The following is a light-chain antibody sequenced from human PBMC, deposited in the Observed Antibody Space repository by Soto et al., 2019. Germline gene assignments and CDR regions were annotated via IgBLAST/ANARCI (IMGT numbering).Light chain of an antibody. V-gene: IGKV3-15*01. CDR2: GAS. Sequence: EIVMTQSPAALSVSPGERVTLSRRASQSVSNNLAWYQQRPGQAPRLLISGASTRVAGIPARFSGSGSGTEFTLTISSLQSEDIAVYYCQHYYDWPPWTFGQGTKVE. CDR1: QSVSNN. CDR3: QHYYDWPPWT. J-gene: IGKJ1*01.